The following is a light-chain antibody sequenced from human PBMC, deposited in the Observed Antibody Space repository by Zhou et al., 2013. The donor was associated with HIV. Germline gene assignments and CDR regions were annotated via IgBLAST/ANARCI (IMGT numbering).Light chain of an antibody. Sequence: DIQMTQSPSSLSASVGDRVTITCRASQTIINYLNWYQQKPGKAPKLLIYAASNLQTGVPSRFRGSGSGTEFTLTISSLQPDDFATYYCQQSQSYSLFTFGPGTKVDIK. CDR1: QTIINY. CDR2: AAS. J-gene: IGKJ3*01. V-gene: IGKV1-39*01. CDR3: QQSQSYSLFT.